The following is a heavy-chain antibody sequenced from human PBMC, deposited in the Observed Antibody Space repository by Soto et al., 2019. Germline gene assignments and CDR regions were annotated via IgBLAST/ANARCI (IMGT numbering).Heavy chain of an antibody. V-gene: IGHV1-3*01. CDR1: GYTFTNYA. J-gene: IGHJ4*02. CDR2: INAGNGNT. Sequence: GASVKVSCKASGYTFTNYAMHWVLQAPGQRLEWMGWINAGNGNTKYSQKFQGRVTITSDTSASTAYMELSSLRSEDTAVYYCARVSGYYFLDYWGQGTLVTVSS. D-gene: IGHD5-12*01. CDR3: ARVSGYYFLDY.